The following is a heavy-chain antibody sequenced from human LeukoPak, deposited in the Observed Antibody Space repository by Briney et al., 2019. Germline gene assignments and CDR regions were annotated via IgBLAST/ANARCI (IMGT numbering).Heavy chain of an antibody. J-gene: IGHJ6*03. D-gene: IGHD3-10*01. CDR1: GYTFTGYY. V-gene: IGHV1-2*02. CDR3: ARHGAYYSYYYYMDV. Sequence: GASVKVSCKASGYTFTGYYMHWVRQAPGYGLEWMGWINPHSGGTNCAQKFQGRVTMTRDTSISTAYMELSRLRSDDTAVYYCARHGAYYSYYYYMDVWGKGTTVTVSS. CDR2: INPHSGGT.